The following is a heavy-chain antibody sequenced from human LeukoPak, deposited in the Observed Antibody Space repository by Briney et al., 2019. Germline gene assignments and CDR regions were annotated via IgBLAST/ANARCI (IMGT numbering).Heavy chain of an antibody. CDR3: ARLTGVYYYYYMDV. J-gene: IGHJ6*03. D-gene: IGHD1-14*01. V-gene: IGHV4-59*08. CDR2: IYYSGST. CDR1: GGSISSYY. Sequence: SETLSLTCTVSGGSISSYYWSWIRQPPGKGLEWIGYIYYSGSTNYNPSLKSRVTISVDTSKNQFSPKLSSVTAADTAVYYCARLTGVYYYYYMDVWGKGTTVTVSS.